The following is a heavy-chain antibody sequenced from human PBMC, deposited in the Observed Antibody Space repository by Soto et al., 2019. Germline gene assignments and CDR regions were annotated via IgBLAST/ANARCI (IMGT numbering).Heavy chain of an antibody. CDR1: GFTFSSYG. V-gene: IGHV3-33*01. D-gene: IGHD3-22*01. Sequence: GGSLRLSCAASGFTFSSYGMHWVRQGPGKGLEWVAVIWYDGSNKYYADSVKGRFTISRDNSKNTLYLQMNSLRAEDTAVFYCARNYYDSRKLSNWFDPWGQGTLVTVSS. CDR2: IWYDGSNK. J-gene: IGHJ5*02. CDR3: ARNYYDSRKLSNWFDP.